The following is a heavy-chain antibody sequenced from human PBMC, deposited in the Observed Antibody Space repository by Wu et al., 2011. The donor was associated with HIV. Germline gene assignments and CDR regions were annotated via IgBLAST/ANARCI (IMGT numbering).Heavy chain of an antibody. J-gene: IGHJ3*02. CDR2: ISAYNGDT. V-gene: IGHV1-18*01. D-gene: IGHD2-15*01. CDR1: GYTFIKYG. Sequence: QVQLVQSGAEVKKPGASVEVSCKASGYTFIKYGISWVRQAPGQGLEWMGWISAYNGDTNHAQKFQDRLTMTTDTSTSTAYMELRSLRSDDTAVYYCASVRCHVDHCYFPLLGTAFDIWGQGTMVTVSS. CDR3: ASVRCHVDHCYFPLLGTAFDI.